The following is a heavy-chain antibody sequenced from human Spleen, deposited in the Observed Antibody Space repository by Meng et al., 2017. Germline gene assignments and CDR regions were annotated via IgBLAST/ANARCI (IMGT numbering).Heavy chain of an antibody. CDR1: GFNFDDNA. Sequence: SLKISCAASGFNFDDNAMHWVRQAPGKGLEWVSGIGWNSDYIYYADSVKGRFTISRDNAKNSLYLQMNSLRAEDTAVYYCARVGASSGWYVVLYYYYGMDVWGQGTTVTVSS. J-gene: IGHJ6*02. V-gene: IGHV3-9*01. CDR2: IGWNSDYI. CDR3: ARVGASSGWYVVLYYYYGMDV. D-gene: IGHD6-19*01.